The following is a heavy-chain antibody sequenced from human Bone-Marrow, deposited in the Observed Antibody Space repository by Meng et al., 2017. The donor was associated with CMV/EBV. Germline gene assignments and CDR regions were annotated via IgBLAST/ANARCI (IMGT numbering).Heavy chain of an antibody. D-gene: IGHD2-15*01. J-gene: IGHJ6*02. CDR1: GYTFTSYD. Sequence: ASVKVSCKASGYTFTSYDINWVRQATGQGLEWMGWMNPNSGNTGYAQKFQGRVTMTRNTSISTAYMELSSLTSDDTAVYYCARTRIEVEPDGTKIKYYNYGMDVWGQGTTVTVSS. V-gene: IGHV1-8*01. CDR2: MNPNSGNT. CDR3: ARTRIEVEPDGTKIKYYNYGMDV.